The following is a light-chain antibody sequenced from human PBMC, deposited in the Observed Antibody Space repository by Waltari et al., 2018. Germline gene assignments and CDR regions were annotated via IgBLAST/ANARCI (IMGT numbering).Light chain of an antibody. V-gene: IGKV1-9*01. CDR3: QQVNSYPWT. CDR1: QGIASY. CDR2: AAS. Sequence: DIQLTQSPSFLSASVGDRVTITCRATQGIASYLAWCQQKPGKAPKLLIYAASTLQSGVPSRFSGSGSGTEFTLTISSLQPEDFATYYCQQVNSYPWTFGQGTKVEIK. J-gene: IGKJ1*01.